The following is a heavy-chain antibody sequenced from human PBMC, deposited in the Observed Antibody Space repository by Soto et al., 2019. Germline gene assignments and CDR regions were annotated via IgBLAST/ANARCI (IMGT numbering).Heavy chain of an antibody. Sequence: SETLCLTCTVSGGSVSSGSYYWSWIRQPPGKGLEWIGYIYYSGSTNYNPSLKSRVTISVDTSKNQFSLKLSSVTAADTAVYYCARGDTIFGVVIIKYWGQGTLVTVSS. J-gene: IGHJ4*02. CDR3: ARGDTIFGVVIIKY. CDR2: IYYSGST. V-gene: IGHV4-61*01. CDR1: GGSVSSGSYY. D-gene: IGHD3-3*01.